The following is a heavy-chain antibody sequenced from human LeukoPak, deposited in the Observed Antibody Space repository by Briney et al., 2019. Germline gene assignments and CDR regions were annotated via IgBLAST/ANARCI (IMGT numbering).Heavy chain of an antibody. CDR1: GYTFTSYD. Sequence: GASVTVPFKASGYTFTSYDINWVRQATGQGLEWMGWMNPNSGNTGYAQKFQGRVTITRNTSISTAYMELSSLRSEDTAVYYCARARQLGNLLYYYYYMDVWGKGTTGTVSS. CDR2: MNPNSGNT. V-gene: IGHV1-8*03. D-gene: IGHD6-13*01. CDR3: ARARQLGNLLYYYYYMDV. J-gene: IGHJ6*03.